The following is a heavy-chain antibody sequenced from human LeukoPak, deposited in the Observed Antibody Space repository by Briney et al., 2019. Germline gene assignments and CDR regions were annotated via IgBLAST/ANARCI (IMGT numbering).Heavy chain of an antibody. V-gene: IGHV4-34*01. CDR3: ARGRQKHYYYYYMDV. CDR1: GGSFSGYY. CDR2: INHSGST. Sequence: SETLSLTCAVYGGSFSGYYWSWIRQPPGKGLEWIGEINHSGSTSYNPSLKSRVTISVDKSKNQFSLKLSSVTAADTAVYYCARGRQKHYYYYYMDVWGKGTTVTVSS. J-gene: IGHJ6*03.